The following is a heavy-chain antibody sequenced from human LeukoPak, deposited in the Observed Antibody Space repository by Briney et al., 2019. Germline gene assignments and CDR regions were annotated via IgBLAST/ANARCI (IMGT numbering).Heavy chain of an antibody. D-gene: IGHD1-26*01. CDR3: TRAVGEGWFDP. V-gene: IGHV3-30*04. CDR1: EFTSSSYA. CDR2: ISYDGSNK. Sequence: GGSLRLSCEASEFTSSSYAMHWVPKAPGKGREWVAVISYDGSNKDYGDSVKGRFTISRDNSKDALYLQMKSLRPEDTAVYYCTRAVGEGWFDPWGQGTLVTVSS. J-gene: IGHJ5*02.